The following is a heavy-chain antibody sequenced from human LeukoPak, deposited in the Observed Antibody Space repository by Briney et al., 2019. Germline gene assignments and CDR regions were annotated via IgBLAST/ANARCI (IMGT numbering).Heavy chain of an antibody. V-gene: IGHV4-34*01. CDR3: ARGYGVVPAAIPYYFDY. J-gene: IGHJ4*02. CDR2: INHSGGT. CDR1: GGSFSGYY. D-gene: IGHD2-2*02. Sequence: PSETLSLTCAVYGGSFSGYYWSWIRQPPGKGLEWIGEINHSGGTNYNPSLKSRVTISVDTSKNQFSLKLSSVTAADTAVYYCARGYGVVPAAIPYYFDYWGQGTLVTVSS.